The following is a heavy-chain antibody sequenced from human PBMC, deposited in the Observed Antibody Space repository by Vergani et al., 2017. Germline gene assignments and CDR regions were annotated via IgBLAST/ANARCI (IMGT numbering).Heavy chain of an antibody. Sequence: QVQLQESGPGLVKPSQTLSLTCTVSGGSIRSGDYYWSWIRQPAGKGPEGIGHIHTGGSTELNPSFKSPVSISVATSKVQFSLKLNPVTVADTAVYYCARSLPFCTSGSCPAHWGQGTLVTVSS. CDR1: GGSIRSGDYY. CDR2: IHTGGST. CDR3: ARSLPFCTSGSCPAH. V-gene: IGHV4-61*02. D-gene: IGHD2-15*01. J-gene: IGHJ4*02.